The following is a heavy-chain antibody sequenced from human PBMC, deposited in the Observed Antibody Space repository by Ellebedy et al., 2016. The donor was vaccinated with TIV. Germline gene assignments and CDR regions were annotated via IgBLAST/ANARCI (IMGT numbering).Heavy chain of an antibody. D-gene: IGHD1-1*01. V-gene: IGHV4-30-4*01. J-gene: IGHJ4*02. Sequence: SETLSLXXTVFGDSISIGDYCWSWIRQSPGKGLEWIGHISKNGRTYYNPSLKSRVTISVDTSKNQFSLKLRSVTAADTALYYCAKTLDTYYFDSWGQGTLVTVSS. CDR3: AKTLDTYYFDS. CDR1: GDSISIGDYC. CDR2: ISKNGRT.